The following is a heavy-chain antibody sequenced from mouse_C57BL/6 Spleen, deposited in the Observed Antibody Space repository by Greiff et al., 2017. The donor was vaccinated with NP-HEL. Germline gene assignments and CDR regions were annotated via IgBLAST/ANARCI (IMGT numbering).Heavy chain of an antibody. CDR1: GYTFTSYW. CDR2: IYPGSGST. Sequence: QVQLQQPGAELVKPGASVKMSCKASGYTFTSYWITWVKQRPGQGLEWIGDIYPGSGSTNYNEKFKSKATLTVDTSSSTAYMQLSSLTSEDSAVYYCAREPTMITTGKTWFAYWGQGTLVTVSA. CDR3: AREPTMITTGKTWFAY. J-gene: IGHJ3*01. V-gene: IGHV1-55*01. D-gene: IGHD2-4*01.